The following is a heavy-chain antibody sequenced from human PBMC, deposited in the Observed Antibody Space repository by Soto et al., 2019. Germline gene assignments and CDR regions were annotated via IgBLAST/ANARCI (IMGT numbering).Heavy chain of an antibody. Sequence: QLQLQESGPGLVKPSETLSLTCTVSGGSVSSSSYYWGWVRQPPGKGLEWIGSVYYSGSTYYNPSLESRVTISVDKAKHPFSLKLMSLSAADTAVYYCGRLEGLATISYYFDYWGQGALVTVSS. CDR3: GRLEGLATISYYFDY. CDR2: VYYSGST. J-gene: IGHJ4*02. CDR1: GGSVSSSSYY. V-gene: IGHV4-39*01. D-gene: IGHD3-9*01.